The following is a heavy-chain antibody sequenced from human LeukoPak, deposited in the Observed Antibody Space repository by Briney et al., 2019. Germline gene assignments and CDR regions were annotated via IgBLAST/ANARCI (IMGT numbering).Heavy chain of an antibody. CDR1: GFTFSSYG. V-gene: IGHV3-30*18. CDR3: AKDVGLGYCSSTSCYAFDY. Sequence: GSLRLSCAASGFTFSSYGMHWVRQAPGKGLEWVAVISYDGSNKYYADSVKGRFTISRDNSKNTLYLQMNSLRAEDTAVYYCAKDVGLGYCSSTSCYAFDYWGQGTLVTVSS. J-gene: IGHJ4*02. CDR2: ISYDGSNK. D-gene: IGHD2-2*01.